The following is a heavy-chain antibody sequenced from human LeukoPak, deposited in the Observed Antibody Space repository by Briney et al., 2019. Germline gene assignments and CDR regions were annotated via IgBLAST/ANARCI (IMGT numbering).Heavy chain of an antibody. V-gene: IGHV1-2*06. CDR3: AREWDCSGGICFPRGFDL. Sequence: ASVKVSCKASGYTFTGYYMHWVRQAPGQGLEWMGRINPNSGGTNYAQKFQGRVTMTRDTSISTAYMELSRLTSDDTAVYYCAREWDCSGGICFPRGFDLWGQGTLVTVSS. J-gene: IGHJ4*02. D-gene: IGHD2-15*01. CDR1: GYTFTGYY. CDR2: INPNSGGT.